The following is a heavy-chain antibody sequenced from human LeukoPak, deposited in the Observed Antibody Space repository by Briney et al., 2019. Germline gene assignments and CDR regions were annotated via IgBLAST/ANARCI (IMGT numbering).Heavy chain of an antibody. Sequence: GGSLRLSCAASGFTFSTYWIHWLRQTPEKGLVWVSRISSDGSRTTYADSVKGRFTISRDFAKNSLYLQMNSLRAEDTAVYYCARKLTGTTYFDYWGQGTLVTVSS. D-gene: IGHD1-1*01. CDR3: ARKLTGTTYFDY. CDR1: GFTFSTYW. CDR2: ISSDGSRT. J-gene: IGHJ4*02. V-gene: IGHV3-74*01.